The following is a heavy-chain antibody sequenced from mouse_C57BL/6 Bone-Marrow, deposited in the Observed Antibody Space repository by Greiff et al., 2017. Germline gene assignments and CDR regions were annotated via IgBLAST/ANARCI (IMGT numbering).Heavy chain of an antibody. CDR3: ARGGYDDWFAY. D-gene: IGHD2-2*01. Sequence: QVQLQQSGPELVKPGASVKISCKASGYAFSRSWLNWVKQRPGKGLEWIGRIYPGDGDTHYNGKFQGKATLTADKSSSTAVMQLSSMTSEYSAVYFCARGGYDDWFAYWGQGTLVTVSA. V-gene: IGHV1-82*01. CDR2: IYPGDGDT. CDR1: GYAFSRSW. J-gene: IGHJ3*01.